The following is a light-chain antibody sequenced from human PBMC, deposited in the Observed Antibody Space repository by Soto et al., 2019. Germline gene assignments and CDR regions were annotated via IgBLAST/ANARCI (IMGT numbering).Light chain of an antibody. Sequence: QAVVTQSSSASASLGSSVKLTCTLSSGHSSYIIAWHQQQPGKAPRYLMKLEGSGSYNKGSGVPDRFSGSSSGADRYLTISNLQFEDEADYYCETWDSNIHWVFGVGTMLTVL. CDR3: ETWDSNIHWV. J-gene: IGLJ3*02. CDR1: SGHSSYI. CDR2: LEGSGSY. V-gene: IGLV4-60*02.